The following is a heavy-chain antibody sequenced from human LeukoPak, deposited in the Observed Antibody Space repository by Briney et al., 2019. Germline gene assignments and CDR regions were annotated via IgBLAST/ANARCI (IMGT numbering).Heavy chain of an antibody. Sequence: PSETLSLTCTVSGGSISSGSYYWSWIRQPAGKGLEWIGRIYTSGSTNYNPSLKSRVTISVDTSKNQFSLKLSSVTAADTAVYYCARGLYCSSTSCGGTYYYYMDVWGKGTTVTVSS. J-gene: IGHJ6*03. D-gene: IGHD2-2*01. CDR3: ARGLYCSSTSCGGTYYYYMDV. CDR2: IYTSGST. CDR1: GGSISSGSYY. V-gene: IGHV4-61*02.